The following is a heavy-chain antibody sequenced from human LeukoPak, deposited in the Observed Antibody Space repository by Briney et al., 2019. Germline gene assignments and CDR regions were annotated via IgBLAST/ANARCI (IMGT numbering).Heavy chain of an antibody. V-gene: IGHV1-2*02. CDR2: INPNSGGT. J-gene: IGHJ4*02. D-gene: IGHD5-18*01. Sequence: GASVKVSCKASGYTLTGYYMHWVRQAPGQGLEWMGWINPNSGGTNYAQKFQGRVTMTRDTSISTAYMELSRLRSGDTAVYYCARARRVDTAMVYNYWGQGTLVTVSS. CDR1: GYTLTGYY. CDR3: ARARRVDTAMVYNY.